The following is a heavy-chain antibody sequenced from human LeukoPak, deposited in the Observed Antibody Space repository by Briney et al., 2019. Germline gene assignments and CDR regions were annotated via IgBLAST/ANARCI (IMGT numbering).Heavy chain of an antibody. Sequence: GGSLRLSCAASGFTFSSYAMSWVRQAPGKGLEWVSAISSSGGSTYYADSVKGRFTISRDNAKNSLYLQMNSLRAEDTALYYCAKYDFWSGPTPTAFDYWGQGTLVTVSS. CDR1: GFTFSSYA. V-gene: IGHV3-23*01. D-gene: IGHD3-3*01. CDR3: AKYDFWSGPTPTAFDY. J-gene: IGHJ4*02. CDR2: ISSSGGST.